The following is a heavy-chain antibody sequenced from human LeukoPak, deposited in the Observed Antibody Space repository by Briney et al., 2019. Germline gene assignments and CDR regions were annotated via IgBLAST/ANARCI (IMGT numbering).Heavy chain of an antibody. CDR1: GFTFSSYA. Sequence: PGGSLRLSCAASGFTFSSYAMHWVRQAPGKGLEYVSAISTNGGTTYYANSVKGRFTSSRDNSKNTLYLQMGSLRAEDMAVYYCARRNSSGWYDYWGQGTLVTVSS. V-gene: IGHV3-64*01. D-gene: IGHD6-19*01. J-gene: IGHJ4*02. CDR2: ISTNGGTT. CDR3: ARRNSSGWYDY.